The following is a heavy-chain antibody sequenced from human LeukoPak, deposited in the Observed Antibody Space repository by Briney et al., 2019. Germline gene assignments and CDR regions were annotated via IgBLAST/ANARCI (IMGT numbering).Heavy chain of an antibody. Sequence: PGGSLRLSCAASGFTFNNYWMHWVRQAPGKGLEWVSVIYSGGSTYYADSVKGRFTISRDNSKNTLYLQMNSLRAEDTAVYYCAREGNGYFDYWGQGTLVTVSS. CDR1: GFTFNNYW. CDR3: AREGNGYFDY. D-gene: IGHD2-8*01. V-gene: IGHV3-53*01. CDR2: IYSGGST. J-gene: IGHJ4*02.